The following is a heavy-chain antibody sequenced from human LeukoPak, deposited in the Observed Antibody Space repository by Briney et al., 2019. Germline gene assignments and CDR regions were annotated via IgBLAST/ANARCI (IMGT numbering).Heavy chain of an antibody. CDR3: ASDIRGTYSWDY. J-gene: IGHJ4*02. D-gene: IGHD1-26*01. CDR1: GGSISSSSYY. V-gene: IGHV4-39*07. CDR2: IYYSGST. Sequence: SETLSLTCIVSGGSISSSSYYWGWLRQPPGKGLEWIGSIYYSGSTYYNPSLKSRVTILVDTSMTQFSLKLSSVTAADTAVYYCASDIRGTYSWDYWGQGTLVTVSS.